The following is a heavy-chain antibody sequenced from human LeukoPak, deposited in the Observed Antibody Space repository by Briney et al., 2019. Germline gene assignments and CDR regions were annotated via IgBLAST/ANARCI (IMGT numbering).Heavy chain of an antibody. Sequence: SETLSLTCTVSGGSIGSRSYCWGWIRQPPGKGLEWIGNICFGGTTYYNPSLKSRVTISVDTSKNQFSLKLTSVTAADTAVYYCAREGGDTSGWYTSYYYYMDFWGKGTTVTISS. CDR2: ICFGGTT. V-gene: IGHV4-39*07. CDR3: AREGGDTSGWYTSYYYYMDF. CDR1: GGSIGSRSYC. J-gene: IGHJ6*03. D-gene: IGHD6-19*01.